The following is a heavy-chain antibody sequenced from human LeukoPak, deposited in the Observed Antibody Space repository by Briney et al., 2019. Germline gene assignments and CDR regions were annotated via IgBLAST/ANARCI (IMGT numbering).Heavy chain of an antibody. CDR2: IYYSGNT. J-gene: IGHJ2*01. V-gene: IGHV4-59*01. CDR1: GGSIGSYY. D-gene: IGHD2-15*01. Sequence: NASETLSLTCTVSGGSIGSYYWSWIRQPPGNGLEWIGYIYYSGNTNYNPSLKSRVTISVDTSNNQFSLKLSSVTAADTAVYYCARDPSGYCSGGTCSSEIRPYWYLDLWGRGTLVTVSS. CDR3: ARDPSGYCSGGTCSSEIRPYWYLDL.